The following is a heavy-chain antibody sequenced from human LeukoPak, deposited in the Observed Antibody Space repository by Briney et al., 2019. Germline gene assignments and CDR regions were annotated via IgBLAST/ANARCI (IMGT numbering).Heavy chain of an antibody. D-gene: IGHD3-9*01. CDR1: GGTFSSYA. J-gene: IGHJ4*02. V-gene: IGHV1-69*04. Sequence: ASVKVSCKASGGTFSSYAISWVRQAPGQGLEWMGRIIPILGIANYAQKFQGRVTITADKSTSTAYMELSSLRSEDTAVYYCASHTLNFDWLLRTFDYWGQGTLVTVSS. CDR3: ASHTLNFDWLLRTFDY. CDR2: IIPILGIA.